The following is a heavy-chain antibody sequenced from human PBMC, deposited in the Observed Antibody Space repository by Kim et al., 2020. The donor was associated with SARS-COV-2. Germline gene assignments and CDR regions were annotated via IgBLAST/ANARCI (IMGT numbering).Heavy chain of an antibody. Sequence: GGSLRLSCAASGFTFSSYSMNWVRQAPGKGLEWVSSISSSSSYIYYADSVKGRFTISRDNAKNSLYLQMNSLRAEDTAVYYCARDLQAFGDYYYYYGMDVWGQGTTVTVSS. CDR3: ARDLQAFGDYYYYYGMDV. D-gene: IGHD3-10*01. J-gene: IGHJ6*02. CDR1: GFTFSSYS. V-gene: IGHV3-21*01. CDR2: ISSSSSYI.